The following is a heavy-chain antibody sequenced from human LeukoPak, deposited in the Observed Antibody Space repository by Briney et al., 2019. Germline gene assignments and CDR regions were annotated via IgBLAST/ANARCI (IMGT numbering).Heavy chain of an antibody. CDR1: GFGFDEYA. CDR3: AKDGYNTSPH. V-gene: IGHV3-43*02. J-gene: IGHJ4*02. Sequence: PGGSLRPSCAASGFGFDEYAMHWVRQAPGKGLEWVSVISADGSGTYYADSVKGRFTISRDNRKHSVYLQMDSLRTEDTALYYCAKDGYNTSPHWGQGTLVTVSS. D-gene: IGHD1-14*01. CDR2: ISADGSGT.